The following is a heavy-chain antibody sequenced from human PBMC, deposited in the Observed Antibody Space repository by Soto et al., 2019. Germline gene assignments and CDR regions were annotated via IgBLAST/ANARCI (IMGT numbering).Heavy chain of an antibody. V-gene: IGHV3-23*01. CDR3: AKSQYGTVGWGGNSDFDY. Sequence: GGSLRLSCAASGFTFSSYAMSWVRQAPGKGLEWVSAISGNGGSTYYADSVKGRFTISRDNSKNTLYLQMNSLRAEDTAVYYCAKSQYGTVGWGGNSDFDYWGQGTLVTVSS. D-gene: IGHD2-21*02. CDR2: ISGNGGST. CDR1: GFTFSSYA. J-gene: IGHJ4*02.